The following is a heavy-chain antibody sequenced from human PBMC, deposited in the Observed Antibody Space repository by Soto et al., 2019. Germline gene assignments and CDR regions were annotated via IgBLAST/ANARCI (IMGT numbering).Heavy chain of an antibody. Sequence: SSETLSLTCTVSGGSISSGGYYWSWIRQHPGKGLEWIGYIYYSGSTYYNPSLKSRVTISVDTSKNQFSLKLSSVTAADTAVYYCARDRDFWSGSNWFDPWGQGTRVTVSS. CDR1: GGSISSGGYY. J-gene: IGHJ5*02. V-gene: IGHV4-31*03. D-gene: IGHD3-3*01. CDR3: ARDRDFWSGSNWFDP. CDR2: IYYSGST.